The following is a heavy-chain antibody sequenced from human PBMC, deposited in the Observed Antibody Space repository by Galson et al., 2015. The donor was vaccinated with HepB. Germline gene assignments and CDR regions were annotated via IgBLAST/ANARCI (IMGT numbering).Heavy chain of an antibody. Sequence: SVKVSCKASGYSFIDFYIHWVRQAPGQGLEWMGWINPNTGGTNYAQRFQGRVTMTRDSSITTAYMELSRLRSDDTAVYYCARKTTCDYWGQGTLVTVSS. CDR1: GYSFIDFY. J-gene: IGHJ4*02. CDR2: INPNTGGT. D-gene: IGHD4-11*01. CDR3: ARKTTCDY. V-gene: IGHV1-2*02.